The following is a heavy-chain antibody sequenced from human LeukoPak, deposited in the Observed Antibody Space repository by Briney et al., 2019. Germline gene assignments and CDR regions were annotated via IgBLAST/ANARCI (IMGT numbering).Heavy chain of an antibody. V-gene: IGHV4-59*01. CDR3: ARSQVAAAGTWFDP. CDR2: IYYSGST. J-gene: IGHJ5*02. Sequence: PSETLSPTRTVSGGSLSSYYWSWIRQPPGKGLEWIGYIYYSGSTNYNPSLKSRVTISVYTSKNQFSLKLSSVTAADTAVYYCARSQVAAAGTWFDPWGQGTLVTVSS. D-gene: IGHD6-13*01. CDR1: GGSLSSYY.